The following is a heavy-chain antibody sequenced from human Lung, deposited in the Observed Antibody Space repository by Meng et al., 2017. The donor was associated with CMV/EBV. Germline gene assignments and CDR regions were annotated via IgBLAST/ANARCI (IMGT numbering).Heavy chain of an antibody. J-gene: IGHJ6*02. D-gene: IGHD3-3*01. CDR1: GFTFNTYT. V-gene: IGHV3-48*03. CDR3: ARGALYDVSNGVFGYRGLDV. CDR2: ITTGGTIM. Sequence: GGSLRLSCVASGFTFNTYTLDWVRQAPGKGLEWISYITTGGTIMHYADSVKGRFSTSRDNARNSLYLEMNSLRVEDTGVYYCARGALYDVSNGVFGYRGLDVXGRGXTVTVSS.